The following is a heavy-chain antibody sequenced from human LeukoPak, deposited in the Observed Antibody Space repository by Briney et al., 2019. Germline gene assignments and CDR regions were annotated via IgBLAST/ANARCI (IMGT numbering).Heavy chain of an antibody. CDR1: GGTFSSYA. D-gene: IGHD3-22*01. CDR2: IIPIFGTA. Sequence: GSSVKVSCKASGGTFSSYAISWVRRAPGQGLEWMGGIIPIFGTANYAQKFQGRVTITADESTSTAYMELSSLRSEDTAVYYCARTPSLYYDSSGYYDPNFDYWGQGTLVTVSS. V-gene: IGHV1-69*01. CDR3: ARTPSLYYDSSGYYDPNFDY. J-gene: IGHJ4*02.